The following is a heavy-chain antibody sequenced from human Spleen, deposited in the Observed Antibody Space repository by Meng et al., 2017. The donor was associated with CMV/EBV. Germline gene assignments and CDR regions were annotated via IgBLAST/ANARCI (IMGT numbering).Heavy chain of an antibody. CDR1: GFTFSSYA. D-gene: IGHD6-13*01. Sequence: GESLKISCAASGFTFSSYAMHWVRQAPGKGLEWVAVISYDGSNKYYADSVKGRFTISRDNSKNTLYLQMNSLRAEDTAVYYCARDVRSSWYYYYYGMDVWGQGTTVTVSS. CDR3: ARDVRSSWYYYYYGMDV. V-gene: IGHV3-30*04. J-gene: IGHJ6*02. CDR2: ISYDGSNK.